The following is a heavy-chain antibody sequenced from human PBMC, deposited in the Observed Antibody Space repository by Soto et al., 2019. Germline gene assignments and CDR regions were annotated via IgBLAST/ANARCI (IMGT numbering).Heavy chain of an antibody. Sequence: EVQLVESGGGLVKPGGSLRLSCAASGFTFSSYSMNWVRQAPGKGLEWVSSISSSSSYIYYADSVKGRFTISRDNAKNSLYLQMNSLRAEDTAVYYCARDREMATIFVPGYWYFDLWGRGTLVTVSS. J-gene: IGHJ2*01. CDR3: ARDREMATIFVPGYWYFDL. CDR1: GFTFSSYS. V-gene: IGHV3-21*01. CDR2: ISSSSSYI. D-gene: IGHD3-3*01.